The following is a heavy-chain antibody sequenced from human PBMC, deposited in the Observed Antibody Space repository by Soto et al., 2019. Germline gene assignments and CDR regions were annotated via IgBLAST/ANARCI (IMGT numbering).Heavy chain of an antibody. Sequence: SETLSLTCTVSGGSISSGDYYWSWIRQPPGKGLEWIGYIYYSGSTYYNPSLKSRVTISVDTSKNQFSLKLSSVTAADTAVYYCARGLGYYYDSSGPLGAFDIWGQGTMVTVS. CDR3: ARGLGYYYDSSGPLGAFDI. J-gene: IGHJ3*02. CDR1: GGSISSGDYY. V-gene: IGHV4-30-4*01. CDR2: IYYSGST. D-gene: IGHD3-22*01.